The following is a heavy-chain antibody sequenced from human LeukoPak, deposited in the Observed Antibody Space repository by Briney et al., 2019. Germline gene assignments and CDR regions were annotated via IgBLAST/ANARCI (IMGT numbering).Heavy chain of an antibody. D-gene: IGHD4-17*01. Sequence: PGGSLRLSCAASGFTFSSNSMNWVRQAPGKGLEWVSSISTSSIYIYYADSVKGRFTISRDNAKNSLYLQMNSLRAEDTAVYYCARDTYDYGDYGLDYWGQGTLVTVSS. CDR1: GFTFSSNS. V-gene: IGHV3-21*01. CDR2: ISTSSIYI. J-gene: IGHJ4*02. CDR3: ARDTYDYGDYGLDY.